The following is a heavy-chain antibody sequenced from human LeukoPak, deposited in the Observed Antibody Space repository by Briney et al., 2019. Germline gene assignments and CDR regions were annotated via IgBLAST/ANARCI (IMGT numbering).Heavy chain of an antibody. CDR3: ARRSAAIGAFDI. CDR1: EFAFSSYW. CDR2: IKSDGSST. J-gene: IGHJ3*02. Sequence: GGSLRLSCVASEFAFSSYWMHWVRQAPGKGLVRVSRIKSDGSSTNYADSVKGRLTISRDNAKNTLYLQLNSLRAEDTAVYFCARRSAAIGAFDIWGQGTMVTVSS. D-gene: IGHD1-26*01. V-gene: IGHV3-74*01.